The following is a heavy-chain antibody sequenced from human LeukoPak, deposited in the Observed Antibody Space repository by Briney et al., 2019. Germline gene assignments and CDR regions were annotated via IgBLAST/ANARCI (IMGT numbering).Heavy chain of an antibody. CDR2: MNPNSGNT. D-gene: IGHD3-22*01. CDR1: GYTFTSYD. J-gene: IGHJ3*02. CDR3: ARVRTYYYDSSGYDAFDI. Sequence: GASVKVSCKASGYTFTSYDINWVRQATGQGPEWMGWMNPNSGNTGYAQKFQGRVTMTRNTSISTAYMELSSLRSEDTAVYYCARVRTYYYDSSGYDAFDIWGQGTMVTVSS. V-gene: IGHV1-8*01.